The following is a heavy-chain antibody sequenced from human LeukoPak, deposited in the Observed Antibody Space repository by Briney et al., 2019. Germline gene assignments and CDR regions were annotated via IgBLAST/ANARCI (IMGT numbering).Heavy chain of an antibody. CDR2: MNPNSGNT. CDR3: ARRIAAAGTTLGY. D-gene: IGHD6-13*01. V-gene: IGHV1-8*01. J-gene: IGHJ4*02. CDR1: GYTFTSYD. Sequence: ASVKVSCKASGYTFTSYDINWVRQATGQGLKWMGWMNPNSGNTGYAQKFQGRVTMTRNTSISTAYMGVSSLGSEDTAVYYCARRIAAAGTTLGYWGQGTLVTVSS.